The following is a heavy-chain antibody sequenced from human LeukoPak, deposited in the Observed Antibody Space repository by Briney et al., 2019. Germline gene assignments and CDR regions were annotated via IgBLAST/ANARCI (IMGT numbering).Heavy chain of an antibody. V-gene: IGHV3-49*03. D-gene: IGHD2-8*01. CDR1: GFTFGDYA. J-gene: IGHJ4*02. Sequence: GGSLRLSCTTSGFTFGDYAMNWFRQASGKGLEWVGFITSNIYGGTTEYAASVKGRITISRDDSKSIAYLQINSLKTEDTAVYYCSRGGAWFMDDYWGQGTLVTVSS. CDR2: ITSNIYGGTT. CDR3: SRGGAWFMDDY.